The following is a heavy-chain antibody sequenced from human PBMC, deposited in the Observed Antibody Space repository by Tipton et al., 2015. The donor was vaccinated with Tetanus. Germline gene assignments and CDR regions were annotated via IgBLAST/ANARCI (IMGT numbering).Heavy chain of an antibody. D-gene: IGHD3-22*01. CDR2: INHSGST. CDR3: ARGRSSGYPYYFDY. Sequence: TLSLTCAVYGGSFSGYYWSWIRQPPGKGLEWIGEINHSGSTNYNPSLKSRVTISVDTSKNQFSLKLSSVTAADTAVYYCARGRSSGYPYYFDYWGQGTLVTVSS. V-gene: IGHV4-34*01. J-gene: IGHJ4*02. CDR1: GGSFSGYY.